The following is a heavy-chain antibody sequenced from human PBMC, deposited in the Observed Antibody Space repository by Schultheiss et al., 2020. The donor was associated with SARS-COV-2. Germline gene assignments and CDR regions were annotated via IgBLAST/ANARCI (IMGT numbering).Heavy chain of an antibody. Sequence: SQTLSLTCTVSGGSISSYYWSWIRQPPGKGLEWIGYIFSSGNSKYNPSLKSRVTISADTSKNQFSLKLNSVTAADTAVYYCARDRAITMTYFDFWGRGALVTVSS. D-gene: IGHD3-22*01. V-gene: IGHV4-59*01. J-gene: IGHJ4*02. CDR1: GGSISSYY. CDR3: ARDRAITMTYFDF. CDR2: IFSSGNS.